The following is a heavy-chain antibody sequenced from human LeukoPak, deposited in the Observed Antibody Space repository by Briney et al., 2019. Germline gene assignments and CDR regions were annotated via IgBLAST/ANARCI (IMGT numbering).Heavy chain of an antibody. J-gene: IGHJ4*02. CDR1: GFTFSSYA. CDR3: ASPSTSPLESYYFDY. V-gene: IGHV3-30-3*01. CDR2: ISYDGSNK. Sequence: PGRSLRLSCAASGFTFSSYAMHWVRQAPGKGLEWVAVISYDGSNKYYADSVKGRFTISRDNSKNTLYLQMNSLRAEDTAVYYCASPSTSPLESYYFDYWGQGTLVTVSS. D-gene: IGHD2-2*01.